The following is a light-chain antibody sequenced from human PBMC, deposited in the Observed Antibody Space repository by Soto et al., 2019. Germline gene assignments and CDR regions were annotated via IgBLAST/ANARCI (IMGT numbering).Light chain of an antibody. Sequence: QSALTQPASVSGSPGQSITISCTGTSGDIGSYNRVSWYQQHPGKAPKLIIYEVTDRPSGVSNRFSGSKSGNTACLTISGLQAEDEAEYYCSSYTNINTRAGVFGTGTKLTVL. CDR2: EVT. V-gene: IGLV2-14*01. J-gene: IGLJ1*01. CDR1: SGDIGSYNR. CDR3: SSYTNINTRAGV.